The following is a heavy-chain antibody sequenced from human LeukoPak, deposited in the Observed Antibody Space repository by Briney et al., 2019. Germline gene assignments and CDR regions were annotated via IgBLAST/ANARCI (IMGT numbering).Heavy chain of an antibody. Sequence: GGSLRLSCAASGFTFRNYWMSWVRQAPGKGLEWVANIKQDGSEKYYVDSVKGRFTISRDNAKNSLYLQMNSLRAEDTAVYYCARRQYFDILTGYRTLDYWGQGTLVTVSS. V-gene: IGHV3-7*01. CDR2: IKQDGSEK. CDR3: ARRQYFDILTGYRTLDY. J-gene: IGHJ4*02. D-gene: IGHD3-9*01. CDR1: GFTFRNYW.